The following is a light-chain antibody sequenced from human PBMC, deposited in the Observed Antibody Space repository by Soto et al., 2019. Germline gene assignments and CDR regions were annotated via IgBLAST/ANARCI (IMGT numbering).Light chain of an antibody. J-gene: IGLJ3*02. CDR1: STDVGGYNY. V-gene: IGLV2-14*01. Sequence: QSVLTQPASVSGSPGQSPTISCTGTSTDVGGYNYASCYQQHPGKAPKFMIYDVSNRPSGVSNRFSGSKSGNTASLTISGLQAEDEADYYCSSYTSGSTWVFGGGTKVTVL. CDR3: SSYTSGSTWV. CDR2: DVS.